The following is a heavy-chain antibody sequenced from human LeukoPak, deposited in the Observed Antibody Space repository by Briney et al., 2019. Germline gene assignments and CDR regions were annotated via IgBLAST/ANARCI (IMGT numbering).Heavy chain of an antibody. V-gene: IGHV4-59*01. J-gene: IGHJ4*02. CDR3: ARDRSSGWPSHFDY. CDR2: IYYSGST. D-gene: IGHD6-19*01. CDR1: GGSISSYY. Sequence: PSETLSLTCTVSGGSISSYYWSWIRQPPGKGLEWIGYIYYSGSTNYNPSLKSRVTISVDTSKNQFSLKLSSVTAADTAVYYCARDRSSGWPSHFDYWGQGTLVTVSS.